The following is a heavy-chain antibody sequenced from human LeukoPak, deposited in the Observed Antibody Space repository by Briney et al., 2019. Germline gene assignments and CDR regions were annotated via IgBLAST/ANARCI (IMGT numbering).Heavy chain of an antibody. V-gene: IGHV4-34*01. CDR1: GGSFSGYY. J-gene: IGHJ6*02. CDR2: INHSGST. Sequence: NPSETLSLTCAVYGGSFSGYYWSWIRQPPGKGLEWIGEINHSGSTNYNPSLKSRVTISVDTSKNQFSLKLSSVTAADTAVYYCARCYSSSWYTNYYYGMDVWGQGTTVTVSS. D-gene: IGHD6-13*01. CDR3: ARCYSSSWYTNYYYGMDV.